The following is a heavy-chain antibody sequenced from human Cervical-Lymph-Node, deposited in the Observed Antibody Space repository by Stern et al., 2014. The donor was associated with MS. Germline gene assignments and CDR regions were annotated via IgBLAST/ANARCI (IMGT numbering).Heavy chain of an antibody. D-gene: IGHD3-16*01. CDR1: GYTFTNYY. CDR3: TRAVGGVGRE. CDR2: INPNGSVT. J-gene: IGHJ4*02. V-gene: IGHV1-46*01. Sequence: EQLLESGPEVKKPGASVMVSCKTSGYTFTNYYIHWVRQAPGQGLEWMGIINPNGSVTASAQKFQGRLTMTRDTSTTTVYMRLITLTSEDTAMYYCTRAVGGVGREWGQGTLVFVSS.